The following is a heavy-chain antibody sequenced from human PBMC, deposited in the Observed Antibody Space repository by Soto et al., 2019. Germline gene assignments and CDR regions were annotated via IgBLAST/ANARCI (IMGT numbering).Heavy chain of an antibody. D-gene: IGHD6-19*01. CDR1: GGAINNRDYY. J-gene: IGHJ4*02. CDR2: IFYSGST. V-gene: IGHV4-31*03. Sequence: PSETLSLTCSVSGGAINNRDYYWSWIRQHPGKGLEWIGNIFYSGSTDYNPSLKGRLTISIDTSKNEFSLKLTSVTAADTAVYYCARVGQQWLSGWVDYWGQGTLVTVSS. CDR3: ARVGQQWLSGWVDY.